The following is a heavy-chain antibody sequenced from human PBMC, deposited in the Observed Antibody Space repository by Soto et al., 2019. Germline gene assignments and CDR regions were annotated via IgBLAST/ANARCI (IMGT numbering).Heavy chain of an antibody. CDR3: AKVIFGVVFNYGMDV. D-gene: IGHD3-3*01. J-gene: IGHJ6*02. CDR1: GFTFSSYG. Sequence: PGGSLRLSCAASGFTFSSYGMHWVRQAPGKGLEWVAVISYDGSNKYYADSVKGRFTISRDNSKNTLYLQMNSLRAEDTAVYYCAKVIFGVVFNYGMDVWGQGTTVTVSS. V-gene: IGHV3-30*18. CDR2: ISYDGSNK.